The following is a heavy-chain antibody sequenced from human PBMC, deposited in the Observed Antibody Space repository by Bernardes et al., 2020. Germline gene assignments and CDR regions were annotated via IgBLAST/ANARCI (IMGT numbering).Heavy chain of an antibody. CDR3: ARDVTTRGWDYYYGMDV. CDR1: GGSVSSGSYY. V-gene: IGHV4-61*01. D-gene: IGHD4-4*01. Sequence: SETLSLTCTVSGGSVSSGSYYWSWIRQPPGKGLEWIGYIYYSGSTNYNPSLKSRVTISVDTSKNQFSLKLSSVTAADTAVYYCARDVTTRGWDYYYGMDVWGQGTTVTVSS. CDR2: IYYSGST. J-gene: IGHJ6*02.